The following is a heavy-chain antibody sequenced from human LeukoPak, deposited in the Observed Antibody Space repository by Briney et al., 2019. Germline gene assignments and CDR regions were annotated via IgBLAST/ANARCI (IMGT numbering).Heavy chain of an antibody. V-gene: IGHV1-46*01. CDR3: ARRSCWGSSTSCLRANWFDP. D-gene: IGHD2-2*01. J-gene: IGHJ5*02. CDR2: IDPSGGST. CDR1: GYTFTSYY. Sequence: GASVKVSCKASGYTFTSYYMHWVRQAPGHGREWMGIIDPSGGSTSYAQKFQGRVTMTRDTSTSTVYMELSSLRSEDTGVYYCARRSCWGSSTSCLRANWFDPWGQGTLVIVSS.